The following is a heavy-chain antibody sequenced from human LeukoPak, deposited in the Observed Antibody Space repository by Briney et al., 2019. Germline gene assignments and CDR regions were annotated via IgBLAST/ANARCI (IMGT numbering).Heavy chain of an antibody. CDR1: GFTFSSYE. Sequence: GSLRLSCAASGFTFSSYEMNWVRQAPGKGLEWVSYISSSGSTIYYADSVKGRFTISRDNAKNSLYLQMNSLRAEDMALYYCAKANSLTATMSPDAFDIWGQGTMVTVSS. J-gene: IGHJ3*02. CDR2: ISSSGSTI. CDR3: AKANSLTATMSPDAFDI. V-gene: IGHV3-48*03. D-gene: IGHD5-24*01.